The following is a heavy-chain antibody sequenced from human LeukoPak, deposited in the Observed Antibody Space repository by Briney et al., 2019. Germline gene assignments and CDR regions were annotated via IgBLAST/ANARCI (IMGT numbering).Heavy chain of an antibody. CDR2: IYYSGST. V-gene: IGHV4-59*02. CDR3: ARTSLADY. Sequence: SESLSLTRSVSGASVITYGCGWVRQPPGKGLEWVGYIYYSGSTNYNPSLKRRITISVDTSKNQFSLKLTSVTAADTAVYYCARTSLADYWGQGTLVTVSS. CDR1: GASVITYG. J-gene: IGHJ4*02.